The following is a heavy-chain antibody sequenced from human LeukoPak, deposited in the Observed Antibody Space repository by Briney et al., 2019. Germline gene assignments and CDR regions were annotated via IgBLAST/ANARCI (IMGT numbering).Heavy chain of an antibody. D-gene: IGHD1-20*01. V-gene: IGHV5-51*01. CDR2: IYPGDSDT. CDR3: ARTAHGYNWNDVFDY. J-gene: IGHJ4*02. CDR1: GYSFTSYW. Sequence: GESLKISCKVSGYSFTSYWIGWVRQMPGKGLEWMGIIYPGDSDTRYSPSFQGQVTISADKSISTAYLQWSSLKASDTAMYYCARTAHGYNWNDVFDYWGQGTLVTVSS.